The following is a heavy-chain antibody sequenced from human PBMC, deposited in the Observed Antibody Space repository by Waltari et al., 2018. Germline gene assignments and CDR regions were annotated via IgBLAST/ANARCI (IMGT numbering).Heavy chain of an antibody. V-gene: IGHV4-39*01. D-gene: IGHD1-26*01. CDR2: IYYSGST. Sequence: QLQLQESGPGLVKPSETLSLTCTVSGGSISSSNYYWGWIRQPPGKGLEWFGNIYYSGSTYYNPSLKSRVTTYIDTSKNQFSLKLSSVTAADTAVYFCARLDSRSGSYYFDYWGQGTLVTVSS. J-gene: IGHJ4*02. CDR1: GGSISSSNYY. CDR3: ARLDSRSGSYYFDY.